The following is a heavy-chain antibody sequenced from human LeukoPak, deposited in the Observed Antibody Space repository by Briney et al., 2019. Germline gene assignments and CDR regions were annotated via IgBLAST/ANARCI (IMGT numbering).Heavy chain of an antibody. CDR3: ARVLYSSSWDYAFDI. CDR1: GGTFSSYA. CDR2: IIPIFGTA. J-gene: IGHJ3*02. V-gene: IGHV1-69*13. D-gene: IGHD6-13*01. Sequence: SVKASCKASGGTFSSYAISWVRQAPGQGLEWMGGIIPIFGTANYAQKFQGRVTITADESTSTAYMELSSLRSEDTAVYYCARVLYSSSWDYAFDIWGQGTMVTVSS.